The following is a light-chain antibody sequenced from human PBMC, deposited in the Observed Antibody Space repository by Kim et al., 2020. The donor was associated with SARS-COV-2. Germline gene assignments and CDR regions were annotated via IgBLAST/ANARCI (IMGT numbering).Light chain of an antibody. CDR1: QSVSSY. CDR3: QQRSNWPIT. J-gene: IGKJ5*01. CDR2: DAS. V-gene: IGKV3-11*01. Sequence: PGERATLSCRASQSVSSYLAWYQQKAGQAPRLLIYDASNRATGIPARFSGSGSGTDFTLTISSLEPEDFAVYYCQQRSNWPITFGQGTRLEIK.